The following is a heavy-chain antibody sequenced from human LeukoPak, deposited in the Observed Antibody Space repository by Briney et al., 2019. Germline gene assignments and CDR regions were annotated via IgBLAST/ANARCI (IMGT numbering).Heavy chain of an antibody. V-gene: IGHV4-31*03. J-gene: IGHJ5*02. CDR3: ARENLDYGGNSDWDNWFDP. Sequence: KPSETLSLTCTVSGGSISSGGYYWSWIRQHPGKGLEWIGYIYYSGSTYYNPSLKSRVTISVDTSKNQFSLKLSSVTAADTAVYYCARENLDYGGNSDWDNWFDPWGQGTLVTVSS. CDR1: GGSISSGGYY. D-gene: IGHD4-23*01. CDR2: IYYSGST.